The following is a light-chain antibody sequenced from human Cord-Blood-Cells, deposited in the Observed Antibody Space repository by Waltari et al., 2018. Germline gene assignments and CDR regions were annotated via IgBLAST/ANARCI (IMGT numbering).Light chain of an antibody. V-gene: IGKV3-15*01. CDR3: QQYNNWPPSFT. Sequence: EIVMTQSPATPSVSPGERATLSRRASQSVSSNLAWYQQKPGQAPRLLIYGASTRATGIPARFSGSGSGTEFTLTISSLQSEDFAVYYCQQYNNWPPSFTFGPGTKVDIK. CDR1: QSVSSN. J-gene: IGKJ3*01. CDR2: GAS.